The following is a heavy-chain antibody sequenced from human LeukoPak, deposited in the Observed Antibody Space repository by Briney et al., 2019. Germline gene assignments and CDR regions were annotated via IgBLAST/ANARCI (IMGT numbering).Heavy chain of an antibody. CDR3: ARDVYPSRGFNWFDP. D-gene: IGHD6-25*01. Sequence: SETLSLTCTVSGGSISSYYWSWIRQPAGKGLEWIGRIYTSGSTYYNPSLKSRVTISVDTSKNQFSLKLSSVTAADTAVYYCARDVYPSRGFNWFDPWGQGTLVTVSS. CDR1: GGSISSYY. V-gene: IGHV4-4*07. J-gene: IGHJ5*02. CDR2: IYTSGST.